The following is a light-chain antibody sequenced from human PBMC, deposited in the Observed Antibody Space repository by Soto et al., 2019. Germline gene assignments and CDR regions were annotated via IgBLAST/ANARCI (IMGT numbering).Light chain of an antibody. J-gene: IGKJ1*01. Sequence: EIVMTQSPATLSVSPGXRATLSCRASQSVSSNLAWYQQKPGQAPRLLIYGASTRATGIPARFSGSGSGTEFTLTISSLQSEDFAVYYCQQYKNWPPTWTFGQGTKVDIK. CDR1: QSVSSN. V-gene: IGKV3-15*01. CDR2: GAS. CDR3: QQYKNWPPTWT.